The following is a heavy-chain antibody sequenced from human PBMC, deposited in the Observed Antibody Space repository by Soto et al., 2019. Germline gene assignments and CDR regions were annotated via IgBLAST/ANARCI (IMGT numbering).Heavy chain of an antibody. J-gene: IGHJ6*02. CDR3: ARDSRAVAWKREPGDDYYGMDV. V-gene: IGHV1-69*13. CDR1: GGTFSSYA. CDR2: IIPIFGTA. Sequence: SVKVSCKASGGTFSSYAISWVRQAPGQGLEWMGGIIPIFGTANYAQKFQGRVTITADESTSTAYMELSSLRSEDTAVYYCARDSRAVAWKREPGDDYYGMDVWGQGSTVPVSS. D-gene: IGHD6-19*01.